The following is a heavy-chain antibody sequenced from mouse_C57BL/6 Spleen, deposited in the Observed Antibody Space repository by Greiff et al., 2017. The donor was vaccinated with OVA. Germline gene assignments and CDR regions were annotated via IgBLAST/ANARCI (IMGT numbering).Heavy chain of an antibody. J-gene: IGHJ4*01. CDR2: IHPNSGST. Sequence: VQLQQPGAELVKPGASVKLSCKASGYTFTSYWMHWVKQRPGQGLEWIGMIHPNSGSTNYNEKFKSKATLTVDKSSSTAYMQLSSLTSDDSAVYYCAKERDYAMDYWGQGTSVTVSS. CDR1: GYTFTSYW. CDR3: AKERDYAMDY. V-gene: IGHV1-64*01.